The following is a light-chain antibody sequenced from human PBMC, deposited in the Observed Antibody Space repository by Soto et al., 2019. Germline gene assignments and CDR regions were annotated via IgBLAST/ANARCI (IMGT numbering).Light chain of an antibody. Sequence: EIVLTQSPGTLSLSPGERATLSCRANQSVSSSYLAWYQQTPGQAPRLLIYGASSMTTGIPDRFSGSASGTDFPLTISRVEPEDFAVYYCQQYGSSPPYTFGQGTKLEIK. V-gene: IGKV3-20*01. J-gene: IGKJ2*01. CDR1: QSVSSSY. CDR2: GAS. CDR3: QQYGSSPPYT.